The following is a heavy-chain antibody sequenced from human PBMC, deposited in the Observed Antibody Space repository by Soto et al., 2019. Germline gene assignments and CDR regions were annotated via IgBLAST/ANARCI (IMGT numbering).Heavy chain of an antibody. Sequence: VGSLRLSCAASGFTFSSYAMSWVRQAPGKGLEWVSAISGLGATTHHADSVQGRFTISRDNSRNTLYLQMNSLRAEDTAVYYCAKLSQYSSSYYFNSWGQGTLVTVSS. CDR3: AKLSQYSSSYYFNS. V-gene: IGHV3-23*01. J-gene: IGHJ4*02. D-gene: IGHD6-6*01. CDR2: ISGLGATT. CDR1: GFTFSSYA.